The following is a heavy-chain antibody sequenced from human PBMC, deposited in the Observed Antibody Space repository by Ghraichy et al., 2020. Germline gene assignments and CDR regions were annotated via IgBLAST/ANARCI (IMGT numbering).Heavy chain of an antibody. CDR3: ARDGITMIVVDESQNWFDP. J-gene: IGHJ5*02. Sequence: ASVKVSCKASGYTFTSYGISWVRQAPGQGLEWMGWISAYNGNTNYAQKLQGRVTMTTDTSTSTAYMELRSLRSDDTAVYYCARDGITMIVVDESQNWFDPWGQGTLVTVSS. D-gene: IGHD3-22*01. CDR2: ISAYNGNT. V-gene: IGHV1-18*01. CDR1: GYTFTSYG.